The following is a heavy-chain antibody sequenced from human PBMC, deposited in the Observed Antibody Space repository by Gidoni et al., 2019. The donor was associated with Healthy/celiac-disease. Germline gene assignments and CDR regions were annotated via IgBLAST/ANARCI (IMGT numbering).Heavy chain of an antibody. CDR1: GFTFDDYA. D-gene: IGHD3-3*01. J-gene: IGHJ4*02. CDR2: ISWNSGSI. V-gene: IGHV3-9*01. Sequence: EVQLVESVGGLVQPGRTLRLSCAASGFTFDDYAMHWVRQAPGKGLEWVSGISWNSGSIGYADSVKGRFTISRDNAKNSLYLQMNSLRAEDTALYYCAKDIDYDFWSGYLHYWGQGTLVTVSS. CDR3: AKDIDYDFWSGYLHY.